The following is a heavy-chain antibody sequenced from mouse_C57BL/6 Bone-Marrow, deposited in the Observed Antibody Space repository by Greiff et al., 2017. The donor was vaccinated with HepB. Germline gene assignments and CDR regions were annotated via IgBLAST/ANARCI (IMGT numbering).Heavy chain of an antibody. J-gene: IGHJ3*01. V-gene: IGHV3-1*01. CDR1: GYSITSGYD. CDR2: ISYSGST. D-gene: IGHD2-4*01. Sequence: EVKLQESGPGMVKPSQSLSLTCTVTGYSITSGYDWHWIRHFPGNKLEWMGYISYSGSTNYNPSLKSRISITHDTSKNHFFLKLNSVTTEDTATYYCARGEDYDYDGFAYWGQGTLVTVSA. CDR3: ARGEDYDYDGFAY.